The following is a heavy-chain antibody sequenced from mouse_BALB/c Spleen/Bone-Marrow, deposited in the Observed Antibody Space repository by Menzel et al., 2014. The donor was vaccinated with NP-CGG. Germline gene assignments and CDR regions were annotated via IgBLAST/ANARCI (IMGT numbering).Heavy chain of an antibody. Sequence: EVQLVESGGGLVKLGGSLKLSCAASGFTFSTYYMSWVRPTPEKRLELVAAINSDGGSTYYPDTVKGRFTISRDNAKNTLYLQMSSLKSEDTALYYCARQGGNYPFAYWGQGTLVTVSA. CDR1: GFTFSTYY. CDR2: INSDGGST. CDR3: ARQGGNYPFAY. J-gene: IGHJ3*01. V-gene: IGHV5-6-2*01. D-gene: IGHD2-1*01.